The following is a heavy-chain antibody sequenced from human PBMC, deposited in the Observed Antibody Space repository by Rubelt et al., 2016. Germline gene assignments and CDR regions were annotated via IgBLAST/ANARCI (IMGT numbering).Heavy chain of an antibody. CDR3: ARHHRRSCGGDCYAFDI. J-gene: IGHJ3*02. D-gene: IGHD2-21*02. V-gene: IGHV4-39*01. Sequence: PSLKSRVTVSVDTSKNQFSLRLSSVTAADTAAYYCARHHRRSCGGDCYAFDIWGQGTMVTVAS.